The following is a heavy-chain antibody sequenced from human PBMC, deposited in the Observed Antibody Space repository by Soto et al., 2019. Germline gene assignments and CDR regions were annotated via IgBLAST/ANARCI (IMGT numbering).Heavy chain of an antibody. CDR1: GFTFTSHA. CDR3: AKEGLARGGYDYSFDF. Sequence: QLLQSGGGLLQPGGSLRLSCAASGFTFTSHAMTWVRQAPGKGLEWVSVISGSGGSTYYADSVKGRFTISRDNSKNTLYLQMNSLRAEDTALYYCAKEGLARGGYDYSFDFWGQGTLVTVSS. V-gene: IGHV3-23*01. D-gene: IGHD5-12*01. CDR2: ISGSGGST. J-gene: IGHJ4*02.